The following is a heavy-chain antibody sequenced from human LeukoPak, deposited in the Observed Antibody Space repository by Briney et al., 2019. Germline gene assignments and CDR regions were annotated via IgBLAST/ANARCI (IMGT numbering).Heavy chain of an antibody. CDR1: GGSISSSNW. CDR2: IYHSGST. D-gene: IGHD3-10*01. Sequence: PSETLSLTCAVSGGSISSSNWWSWVRPPPGKGLEWIGEIYHSGSTNYNPSLKSRVTISVDKSKNQFSLKLSSVTAADTAVYYCARAPHFFDARGSRYYFDSWGQGALVTVSS. V-gene: IGHV4-4*02. CDR3: ARAPHFFDARGSRYYFDS. J-gene: IGHJ4*02.